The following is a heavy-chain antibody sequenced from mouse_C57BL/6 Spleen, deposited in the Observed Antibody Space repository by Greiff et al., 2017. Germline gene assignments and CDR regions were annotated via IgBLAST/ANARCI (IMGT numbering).Heavy chain of an antibody. Sequence: QVQLQQSGAELVMPGASVKLSCKASGYTFTSYWMHWVKQRPGQGLEWIGEIDPSDSYTKYNQKLKGKSTLTVDKSSSTAYMQLSSLSSEDSAVYYCARGPYDSAWFSYWGQGTLVTVSA. CDR3: ARGPYDSAWFSY. CDR1: GYTFTSYW. D-gene: IGHD2-4*01. CDR2: IDPSDSYT. V-gene: IGHV1-69*01. J-gene: IGHJ3*01.